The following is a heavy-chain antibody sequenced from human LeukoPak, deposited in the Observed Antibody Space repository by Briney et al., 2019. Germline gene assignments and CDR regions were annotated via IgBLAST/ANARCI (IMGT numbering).Heavy chain of an antibody. CDR1: GGSISRYY. D-gene: IGHD6-19*01. V-gene: IGHV4-59*01. CDR3: ARGKAAVAGTRVRGHWYFDL. CDR2: IYYSGST. Sequence: PSETLSLTCTVSGGSISRYYWSWIRQPPGKGLEWIGYIYYSGSTNYNPSLKSRVTISVDTSKNQFSLKLSSVTAADTAVYYCARGKAAVAGTRVRGHWYFDLWGRGTLVTVSS. J-gene: IGHJ2*01.